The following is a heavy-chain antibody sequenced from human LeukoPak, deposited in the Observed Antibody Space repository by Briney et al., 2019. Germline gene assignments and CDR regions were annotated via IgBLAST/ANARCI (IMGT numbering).Heavy chain of an antibody. CDR2: ISGSGGST. CDR3: AKATQYSSGWYWFGP. J-gene: IGHJ5*02. V-gene: IGHV3-23*01. CDR1: GFTFSIYA. Sequence: GGSLRLSCAASGFTFSIYAMSWVRQAPGKGLEWVSAISGSGGSTYYADSVKGRFTISRDNSKNTLYLQMNSLRAEDTAVYYCAKATQYSSGWYWFGPWGQGTLVTVSS. D-gene: IGHD6-19*01.